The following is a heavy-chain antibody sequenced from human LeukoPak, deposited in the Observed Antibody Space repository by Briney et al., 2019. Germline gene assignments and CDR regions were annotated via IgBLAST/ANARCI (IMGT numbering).Heavy chain of an antibody. J-gene: IGHJ4*02. CDR1: GYTFTSYG. D-gene: IGHD2-2*01. CDR3: ARARALYCSSTSCYYSH. V-gene: IGHV1-18*01. CDR2: ISAYNGNT. Sequence: ASVKVSCKASGYTFTSYGISWVRQAPGQGLEWMGWISAYNGNTNYAQKFQGRVTMTRDTSISTAYMELSRLRSDDTAVYYCARARALYCSSTSCYYSHWGQGTLVTVSS.